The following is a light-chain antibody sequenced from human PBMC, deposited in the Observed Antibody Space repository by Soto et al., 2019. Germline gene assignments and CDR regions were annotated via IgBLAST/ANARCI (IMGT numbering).Light chain of an antibody. V-gene: IGKV3-20*01. CDR1: QSVSSSY. CDR3: QQYGSSLFT. Sequence: EILLTQSPGTLSWSPGERATLSCRAIQSVSSSYLAWYQQKPCQAPRLLIYGASSRATGIPDRFSGSGSGTDFTLTISRLEPEDFAVYYCQQYGSSLFTFGPGTKVDIK. CDR2: GAS. J-gene: IGKJ3*01.